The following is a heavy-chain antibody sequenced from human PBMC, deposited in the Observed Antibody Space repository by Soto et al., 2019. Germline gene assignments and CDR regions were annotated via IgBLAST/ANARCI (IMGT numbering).Heavy chain of an antibody. CDR3: ARENDFWSGGNWFDP. J-gene: IGHJ5*02. Sequence: KAGPSVKVSCKASGYTFTSYGISWVRQAPGQGLEWMGWISAYNGNTNYAQKLQGRVTITTDTSTSTAYMELRSLRSDDTAVYYCARENDFWSGGNWFDPWGQGTLVTVSS. CDR1: GYTFTSYG. D-gene: IGHD3-3*01. CDR2: ISAYNGNT. V-gene: IGHV1-18*01.